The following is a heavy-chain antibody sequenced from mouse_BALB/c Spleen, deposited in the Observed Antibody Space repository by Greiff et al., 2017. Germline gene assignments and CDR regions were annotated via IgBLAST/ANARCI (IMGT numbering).Heavy chain of an antibody. Sequence: EVQLVESGGGLVQPKGSLKLSCAASGFTFNTYAMNWVRQAPGKGLEWVARIRSKSNNYATYYADSVKDRFTISRDDSQSMLYLQMNNLKTEDTAMYYCVRHGGDYDAWFAYWGQGTLVTVSA. V-gene: IGHV10-1*02. CDR2: IRSKSNNYAT. CDR1: GFTFNTYA. J-gene: IGHJ3*01. CDR3: VRHGGDYDAWFAY. D-gene: IGHD2-4*01.